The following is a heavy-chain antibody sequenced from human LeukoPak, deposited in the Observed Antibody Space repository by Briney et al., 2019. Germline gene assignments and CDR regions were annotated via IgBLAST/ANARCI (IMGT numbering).Heavy chain of an antibody. J-gene: IGHJ3*02. Sequence: PGGSLRLSCAASGFTFRSYSMNWVRQAPGKGLEWVSSISGSSSYIYYADSVKGRFTISRDNAKKSLYLQMSSLRAEDTAVYYCARDQFLADIWGQGTMVTVFS. CDR2: ISGSSSYI. V-gene: IGHV3-21*01. D-gene: IGHD3-3*01. CDR1: GFTFRSYS. CDR3: ARDQFLADI.